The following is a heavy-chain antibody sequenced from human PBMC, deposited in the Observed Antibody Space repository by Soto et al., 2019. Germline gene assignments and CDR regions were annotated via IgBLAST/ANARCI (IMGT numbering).Heavy chain of an antibody. CDR1: GFTFSSYG. V-gene: IGHV3-33*01. D-gene: IGHD3-10*01. Sequence: GGSLRLSSAASGFTFSSYGMHWVRQAPGKGLEWVAVIWYDGSNKYYADSVKGRFTISRDNSKNTLYLQMNSLRAEDTAVYYCARDIPYYGSGSYIDYWGQGTLVIVSS. CDR3: ARDIPYYGSGSYIDY. J-gene: IGHJ4*02. CDR2: IWYDGSNK.